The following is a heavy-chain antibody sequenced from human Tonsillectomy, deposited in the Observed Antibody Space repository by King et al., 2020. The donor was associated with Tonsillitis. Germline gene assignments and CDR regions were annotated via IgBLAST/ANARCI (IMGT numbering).Heavy chain of an antibody. CDR2: INTDGSST. J-gene: IGHJ6*02. CDR1: GFTFSSYW. D-gene: IGHD3-9*01. Sequence: VQLVESGGDLVQPGGSLRLSCAASGFTFSSYWMHWVRQTPGKGLVWVSHINTDGSSTSYADSGKGRFTISRDNAKNTLYLQMNSLRAEDTAVYYCARDLELLVRSYDILTGYDQPDHYYYGMDVWGQGTTVTVSS. CDR3: ARDLELLVRSYDILTGYDQPDHYYYGMDV. V-gene: IGHV3-74*01.